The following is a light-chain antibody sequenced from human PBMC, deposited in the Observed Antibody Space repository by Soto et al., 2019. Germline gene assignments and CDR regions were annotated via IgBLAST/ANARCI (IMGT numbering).Light chain of an antibody. CDR1: QTISTW. J-gene: IGKJ1*01. V-gene: IGKV1-5*03. CDR2: KAS. Sequence: DIQMNQSPSTLSASVGDRVTITCRASQTISTWLAWYQQKPGKAPKLLIYKASSLKSGVPSRFSGSASGTEFTLTISSLQPDDFATYYCQQYNSFSPWTFGQGTKVDI. CDR3: QQYNSFSPWT.